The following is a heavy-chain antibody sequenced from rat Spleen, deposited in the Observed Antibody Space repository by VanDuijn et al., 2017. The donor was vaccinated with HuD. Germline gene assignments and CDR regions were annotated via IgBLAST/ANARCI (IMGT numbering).Heavy chain of an antibody. CDR1: GFTFNNYW. Sequence: EVQLVESGGGLVQPGRSLKLSCVASGFTFNNYWMSWIRQAPGKGLEWVASITNTGGSIYYPDSVKGRFTISRDNAQNTLYLQMNSLRSEDTATYYCTRAPARRVYFDYWGQGVMVTVSS. CDR3: TRAPARRVYFDY. D-gene: IGHD1-11*01. V-gene: IGHV5-31*01. J-gene: IGHJ2*01. CDR2: ITNTGGSI.